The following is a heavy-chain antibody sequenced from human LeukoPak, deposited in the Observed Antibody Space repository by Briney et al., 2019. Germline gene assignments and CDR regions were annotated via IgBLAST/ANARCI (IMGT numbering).Heavy chain of an antibody. Sequence: PGGSLRLSCAASGFTFSSYSMNWVRQAPGKGLEWVSSISSSSSYIYYADSVKGRFTISRDNAKNSLYLQMNSLRAEDTAVYYCARDYTDWYHSGSYYGHYYYYMDVWGKGTTVTVSS. V-gene: IGHV3-21*01. J-gene: IGHJ6*03. CDR3: ARDYTDWYHSGSYYGHYYYYMDV. CDR1: GFTFSSYS. CDR2: ISSSSSYI. D-gene: IGHD3-10*01.